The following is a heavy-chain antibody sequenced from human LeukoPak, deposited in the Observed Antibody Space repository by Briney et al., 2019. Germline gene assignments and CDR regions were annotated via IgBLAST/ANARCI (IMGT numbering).Heavy chain of an antibody. J-gene: IGHJ3*02. Sequence: SETLSLTCAVYGGSFSGYYWSWIRQPPGKGLEWIGEINHSGSTNYNPSLKSRVTISVDTSKNQFSLKLSSVTAADTAVYYCASLLEDIVVVPAARTTVTRGDAFGIWGQGAMVAVSS. CDR1: GGSFSGYY. V-gene: IGHV4-34*01. CDR3: ASLLEDIVVVPAARTTVTRGDAFGI. D-gene: IGHD2-2*01. CDR2: INHSGST.